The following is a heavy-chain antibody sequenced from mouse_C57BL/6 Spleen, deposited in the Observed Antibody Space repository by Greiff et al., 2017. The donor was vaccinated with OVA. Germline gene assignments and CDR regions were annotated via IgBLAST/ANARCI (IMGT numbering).Heavy chain of an antibody. CDR3: AREGLGGSSYWYFDV. CDR1: GFTFSSYS. Sequence: EVQLQESGGGLVKPGGSLKLSCAASGFTFSSYSMSWVRQTPEKRLEWVATISDGGSYTYYPDNVKGRFTLSRDNAKNNLYLQLSNLKSEDTARNYCAREGLGGSSYWYFDVWGTGTTVTVSS. CDR2: ISDGGSYT. J-gene: IGHJ1*03. D-gene: IGHD1-1*01. V-gene: IGHV5-4*01.